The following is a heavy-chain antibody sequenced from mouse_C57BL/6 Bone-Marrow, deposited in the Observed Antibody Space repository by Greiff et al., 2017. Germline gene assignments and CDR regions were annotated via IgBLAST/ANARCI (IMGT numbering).Heavy chain of an antibody. J-gene: IGHJ2*01. D-gene: IGHD2-1*01. Sequence: EVHLVESGAELVRPGASVKLSCTASGFNIKDDYMHWVKQRPEQGLEWIGWIDPENGDTEYASKFQGKATITADTSSNTAYLQLSSLTSEDTAVYYCTNYGKGYWGQGTTLTVSS. CDR1: GFNIKDDY. V-gene: IGHV14-4*01. CDR3: TNYGKGY. CDR2: IDPENGDT.